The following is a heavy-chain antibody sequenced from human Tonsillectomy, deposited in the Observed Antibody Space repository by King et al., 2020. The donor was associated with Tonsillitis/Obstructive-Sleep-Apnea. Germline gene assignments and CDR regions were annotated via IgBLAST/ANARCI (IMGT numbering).Heavy chain of an antibody. J-gene: IGHJ3*02. D-gene: IGHD3-10*01. V-gene: IGHV3-74*01. CDR2: INSDGSST. Sequence: VQLVESGGGLVQPGGSLRLSCAASGFPFSSFWMHWVRQAPGKGLVWVSRINSDGSSTSYADSVKGRFTISRDNAKNTLYLQMNSLRAEDTAVYYCATRLYGSGSYSNDAFDIWGQGTMVTVSS. CDR3: ATRLYGSGSYSNDAFDI. CDR1: GFPFSSFW.